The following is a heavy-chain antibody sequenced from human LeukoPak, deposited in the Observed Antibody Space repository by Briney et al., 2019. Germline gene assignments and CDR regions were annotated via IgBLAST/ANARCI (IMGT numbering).Heavy chain of an antibody. J-gene: IGHJ4*02. D-gene: IGHD3-10*01. V-gene: IGHV4-34*01. Sequence: PSETLSLTCAVYGGSFSGYYWSWIRQPPGKGLEWIGEINHSGSTNYNPSLKSRVTISVDTSKNQFSLKLSSVTAADTAVYYCARAFVYGSGSYYNAFDYWGQGTLVTVSS. CDR1: GGSFSGYY. CDR2: INHSGST. CDR3: ARAFVYGSGSYYNAFDY.